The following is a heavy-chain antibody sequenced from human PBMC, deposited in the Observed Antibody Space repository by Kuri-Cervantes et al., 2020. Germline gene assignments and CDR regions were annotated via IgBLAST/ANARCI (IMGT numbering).Heavy chain of an antibody. V-gene: IGHV4-38-2*01. J-gene: IGHJ6*03. D-gene: IGHD3-16*01. Sequence: SETLSLTCAVSDYFISSGYYWGWIRQPPGKGLEWIGSIYHSGSTYYNPSLKSRVTISVDTSKNQFSLKLSSVTAADTAVYYCARQGGESYYYYMDVWGKGTTVTVSS. CDR2: IYHSGST. CDR1: DYFISSGYY. CDR3: ARQGGESYYYYMDV.